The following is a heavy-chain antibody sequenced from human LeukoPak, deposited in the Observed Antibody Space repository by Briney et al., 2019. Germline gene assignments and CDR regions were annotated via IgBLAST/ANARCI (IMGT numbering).Heavy chain of an antibody. CDR1: GGSFSGYY. J-gene: IGHJ4*02. CDR3: ARGSASGSGTIDY. D-gene: IGHD3-10*01. CDR2: INHSGST. Sequence: PSETLSLTCAVYGGSFSGYYWSWIRQPPGRGLEWIGEINHSGSTNYNPSLKSRVYISVDSSKNQFSLKVSSVTAADTAVYYCARGSASGSGTIDYWGQGTLVTVSS. V-gene: IGHV4-34*01.